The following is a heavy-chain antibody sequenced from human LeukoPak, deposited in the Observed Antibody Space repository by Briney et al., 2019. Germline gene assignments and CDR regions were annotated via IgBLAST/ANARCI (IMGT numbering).Heavy chain of an antibody. V-gene: IGHV1-2*02. J-gene: IGHJ4*02. D-gene: IGHD6-6*01. CDR2: INPNSGGT. CDR3: ARRGRSSNYFDY. CDR1: GYTSTVYY. Sequence: ASVKVSCKASGYTSTVYYMHWVRQAPGQGLEWMGWINPNSGGTNYAQKFQGRVTMTRDTSISTAYMELSRLRSDDTAVYYCARRGRSSNYFDYWGQGTLVTVSS.